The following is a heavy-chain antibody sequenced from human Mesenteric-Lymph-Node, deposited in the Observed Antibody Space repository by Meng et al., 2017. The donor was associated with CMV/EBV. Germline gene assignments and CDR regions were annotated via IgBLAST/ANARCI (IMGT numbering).Heavy chain of an antibody. Sequence: ESLKISCTVSGGSISSYYWSWIRQPPGKGLEWIGYIYYSGSTNYNPSLKGRVTISVDTSKNQFSLKLRSVTTADTAVYYCARQGYSNYIFDYWGQGTLVTVSS. J-gene: IGHJ4*02. CDR3: ARQGYSNYIFDY. V-gene: IGHV4-59*01. CDR2: IYYSGST. CDR1: GGSISSYY. D-gene: IGHD4-11*01.